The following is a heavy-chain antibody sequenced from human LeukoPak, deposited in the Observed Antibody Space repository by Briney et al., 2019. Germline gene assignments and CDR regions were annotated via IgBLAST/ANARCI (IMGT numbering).Heavy chain of an antibody. D-gene: IGHD6-13*01. CDR1: GGSISSSSYY. J-gene: IGHJ4*02. V-gene: IGHV4-39*07. CDR3: ARESQGSIAAAGTFL. Sequence: SETLSLTCTVSGGSISSSSYYWGWIRQPPGKGLEWIGSIYYSGSTYYNPSLKSRVTISVDTSKNQFSLKLSSVTAADTAVYYCARESQGSIAAAGTFLWGQGTLVTVSS. CDR2: IYYSGST.